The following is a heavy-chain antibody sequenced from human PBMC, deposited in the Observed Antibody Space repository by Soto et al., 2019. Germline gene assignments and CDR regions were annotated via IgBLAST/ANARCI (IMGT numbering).Heavy chain of an antibody. D-gene: IGHD6-13*01. Sequence: PGGSLKISCEGSGYSFTSYWIGWVRQMPGKGLESMGIIYPGDSDTRYSPSFQGQVTISADKSISTAYLQWSSLKASDTAMYYCARTAAAGKYYYGMDVWGQGTTVTVSS. CDR2: IYPGDSDT. CDR1: GYSFTSYW. CDR3: ARTAAAGKYYYGMDV. J-gene: IGHJ6*02. V-gene: IGHV5-51*01.